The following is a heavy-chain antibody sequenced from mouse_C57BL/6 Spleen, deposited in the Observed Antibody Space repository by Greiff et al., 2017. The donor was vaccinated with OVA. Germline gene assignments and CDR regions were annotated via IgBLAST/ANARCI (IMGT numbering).Heavy chain of an antibody. J-gene: IGHJ2*01. CDR1: GYAFTNYL. D-gene: IGHD2-5*01. CDR3: ARAYYSNYGGYFDY. V-gene: IGHV1-54*01. CDR2: INPGSGGT. Sequence: VQLQQSGAELVRPGTSVKVSCKASGYAFTNYLIEWVKQRPGQGLEWIGVINPGSGGTNYNEKFKGKATLTADKSSSTAYMQLSSLTSEDSAVDFCARAYYSNYGGYFDYWGQGTTLTVSS.